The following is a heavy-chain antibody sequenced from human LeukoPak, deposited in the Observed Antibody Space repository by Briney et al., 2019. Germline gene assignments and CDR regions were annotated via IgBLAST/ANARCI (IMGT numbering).Heavy chain of an antibody. CDR3: ARDTGYSDSSGYYGTNFDS. D-gene: IGHD3-22*01. J-gene: IGHJ4*02. V-gene: IGHV3-48*03. CDR1: KFTFSSYE. CDR2: ISTSGTTI. Sequence: PGGSLRLSCAASKFTFSSYEMNWVRQAPGKGLEWLSYISTSGTTIYYADSVKGRFTISRDNPKNSLYLQMKSLRAEDTAVYYCARDTGYSDSSGYYGTNFDSWGQGTLVTVSS.